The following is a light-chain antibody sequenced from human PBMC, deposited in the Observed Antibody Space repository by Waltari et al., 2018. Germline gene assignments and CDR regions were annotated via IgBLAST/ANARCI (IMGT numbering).Light chain of an antibody. CDR1: SSDVGGYNY. Sequence: QSALTQPASVSGSPGQSITISCTGTSSDVGGYNYASWYQQYPGKAPKRLIYEVTNRPSGVSDRFSGSKSGNTASLTISGLQAEDEADYYCSSYIRSNTYVFGTGTKVNVV. CDR2: EVT. J-gene: IGLJ1*01. CDR3: SSYIRSNTYV. V-gene: IGLV2-14*01.